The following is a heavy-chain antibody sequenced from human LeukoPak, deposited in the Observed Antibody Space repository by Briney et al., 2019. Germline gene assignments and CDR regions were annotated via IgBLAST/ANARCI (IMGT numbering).Heavy chain of an antibody. Sequence: GGSLRLSCAASGFTFGSYEMNWVRQAPGKGLEWVSYISSSGSTIYYADSVKGRFTISRDNAKNSLYLQMNSLRAEDTAVYYCARGTYYDFWSGYYTAGGWFDPWGQGTLVTVSS. J-gene: IGHJ5*02. V-gene: IGHV3-48*03. CDR2: ISSSGSTI. CDR3: ARGTYYDFWSGYYTAGGWFDP. CDR1: GFTFGSYE. D-gene: IGHD3-3*01.